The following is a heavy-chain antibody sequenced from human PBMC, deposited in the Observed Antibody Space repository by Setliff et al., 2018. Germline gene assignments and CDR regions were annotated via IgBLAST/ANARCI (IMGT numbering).Heavy chain of an antibody. D-gene: IGHD6-19*01. CDR2: ISWNSYHI. CDR3: VKSDRDRSGWYPDY. J-gene: IGHJ4*02. V-gene: IGHV3-9*01. CDR1: GFSLSDHY. Sequence: LRLSCAASGFSLSDHYVDWVRQAPGKGLEWVSGISWNSYHIDYAGSVRCRFTISRDNAKNSLYLQMNSLTTEDTAFYYCVKSDRDRSGWYPDYWGQGTLVTAPQ.